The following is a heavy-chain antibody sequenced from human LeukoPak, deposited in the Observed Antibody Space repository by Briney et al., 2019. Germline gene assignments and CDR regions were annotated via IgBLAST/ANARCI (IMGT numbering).Heavy chain of an antibody. J-gene: IGHJ4*02. D-gene: IGHD5-24*01. CDR2: INHSGST. CDR3: ARLQNFDFDY. V-gene: IGHV4-30-2*01. Sequence: SETLSLTCAVSGGSISSGGYSWSWIRQPPGKGLEWIGEINHSGSTNYNPSLKSRLTISVDTSKNQFSLKLSSVTAADTAVYYCARLQNFDFDYWGQGTLVTVSS. CDR1: GGSISSGGYS.